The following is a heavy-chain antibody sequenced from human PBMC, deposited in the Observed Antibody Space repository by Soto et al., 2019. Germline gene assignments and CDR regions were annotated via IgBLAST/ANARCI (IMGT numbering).Heavy chain of an antibody. CDR2: ISYDGSNK. J-gene: IGHJ4*02. V-gene: IGHV3-30*18. CDR1: GFTFSSYG. CDR3: AKPRITMGDYFDY. D-gene: IGHD3-10*01. Sequence: QVQLVESGGGVVQPGRSLRLSCAASGFTFSSYGMHWVRQAPGKGLEWVAVISYDGSNKYYADSVKGRFTISRDNSKNTLYLQMNSLRAEDTAVYYCAKPRITMGDYFDYWGQGTLVTVSS.